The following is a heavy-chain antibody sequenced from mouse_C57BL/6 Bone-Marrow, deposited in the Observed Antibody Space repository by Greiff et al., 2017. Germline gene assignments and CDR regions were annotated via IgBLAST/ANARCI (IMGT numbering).Heavy chain of an antibody. CDR3: AFYGSGYVGFAY. Sequence: VQLQQSGPELVKPGASVKISCKASGYAFSSSWMNWVKQRPGQGLEWIGRIYPGDGDTNYNGKFKGKATLTADKSSSTAYMQLSSLTSEDSAVYFCAFYGSGYVGFAYGGQGTLVTVSA. J-gene: IGHJ3*01. V-gene: IGHV1-82*01. D-gene: IGHD1-1*01. CDR1: GYAFSSSW. CDR2: IYPGDGDT.